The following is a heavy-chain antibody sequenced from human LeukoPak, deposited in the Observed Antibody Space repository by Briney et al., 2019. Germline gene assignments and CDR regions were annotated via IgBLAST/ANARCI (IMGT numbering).Heavy chain of an antibody. V-gene: IGHV3-21*01. CDR1: GFTFSSYN. D-gene: IGHD1-26*01. Sequence: GGSLRLSCAASGFTFSSYNMNWVRQAPGKGLEWISSITSSSSYIYYADSEKGRFTISSDNAKNSLFLQMISLTAEDTAVYYCARDPYGGGYLNYYYYYMDVWGKGTTVTISS. CDR2: ITSSSSYI. CDR3: ARDPYGGGYLNYYYYYMDV. J-gene: IGHJ6*03.